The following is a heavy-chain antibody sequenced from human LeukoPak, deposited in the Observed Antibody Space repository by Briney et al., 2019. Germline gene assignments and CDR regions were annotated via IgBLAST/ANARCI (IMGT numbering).Heavy chain of an antibody. J-gene: IGHJ5*02. Sequence: SSETLSLTCTVSGGSINSYYWNWIRQAPGQGLEWIGFIYSSGDTNYNPSLKSRVAISVDTSKNQFSLKLSSVTAADTAVYYCARHSPGYCSSTSCVGFNWFDPWGQGTLVTVSS. CDR2: IYSSGDT. CDR3: ARHSPGYCSSTSCVGFNWFDP. V-gene: IGHV4-59*08. CDR1: GGSINSYY. D-gene: IGHD2-2*01.